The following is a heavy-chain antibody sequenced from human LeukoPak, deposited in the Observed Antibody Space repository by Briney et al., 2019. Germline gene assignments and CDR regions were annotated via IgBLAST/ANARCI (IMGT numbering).Heavy chain of an antibody. CDR2: INTNTGNP. CDR3: ARVGSSSWYIYFDY. CDR1: GYTSTSYA. D-gene: IGHD6-13*01. Sequence: AASVKVSCKASGYTSTSYAMNWVRQAPGQGLEWMGWINTNTGNPTYAQGFTGRFVFSLDTSVSTAYLQISSLKAEDTAVYYCARVGSSSWYIYFDYWGQGTLVTVSS. V-gene: IGHV7-4-1*02. J-gene: IGHJ4*02.